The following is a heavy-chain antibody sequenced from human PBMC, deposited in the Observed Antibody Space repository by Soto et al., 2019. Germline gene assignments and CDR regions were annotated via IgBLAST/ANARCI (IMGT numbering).Heavy chain of an antibody. J-gene: IGHJ4*02. CDR1: GFTFSSYA. CDR3: ARGDSGYDHFDY. D-gene: IGHD5-12*01. V-gene: IGHV3-30-3*01. CDR2: ISYDGSNK. Sequence: GGSLRLSCAASGFTFSSYAMHWVRQAPGKGLEWVAVISYDGSNKYYADSVKGRFTISRDNSKNTLYLQMNSLRAEDTAVYYCARGDSGYDHFDYWGQGTLVTVSS.